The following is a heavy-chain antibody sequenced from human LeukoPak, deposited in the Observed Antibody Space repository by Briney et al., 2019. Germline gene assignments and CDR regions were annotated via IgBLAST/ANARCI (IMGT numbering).Heavy chain of an antibody. CDR3: GKAVAAAFDI. Sequence: QAGGSLRLSCAASGFTFSSYGMHWVRQAPGKGLEWVAVIWYDGSNKYYADSVKGRFTISRDNSKNTLYLQMNSLRAEDTAVYYCGKAVAAAFDIWGQGTMVTVSS. CDR2: IWYDGSNK. V-gene: IGHV3-30*02. J-gene: IGHJ3*02. CDR1: GFTFSSYG. D-gene: IGHD6-19*01.